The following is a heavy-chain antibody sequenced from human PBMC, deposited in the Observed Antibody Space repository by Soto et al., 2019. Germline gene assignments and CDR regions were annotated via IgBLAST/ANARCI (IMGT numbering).Heavy chain of an antibody. CDR1: GYTFTDYF. D-gene: IGHD6-19*01. CDR2: INPNGGGT. J-gene: IGHJ3*02. CDR3: AREGRWLKQEAVAAYDI. V-gene: IGHV1-2*07. Sequence: QVQLVQSGADVKKPGASVRVSCKASGYTFTDYFIHWVRQAPGQGLEWMGWINPNGGGTKYLHRFQGRVTMTLATSTRTAYMELTRLRSDDTAVYYCAREGRWLKQEAVAAYDIWGQGTMVTVSS.